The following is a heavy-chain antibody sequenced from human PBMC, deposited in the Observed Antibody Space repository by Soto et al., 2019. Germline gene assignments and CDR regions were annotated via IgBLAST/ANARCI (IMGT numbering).Heavy chain of an antibody. D-gene: IGHD1-26*01. Sequence: ASVKVSCKASGYTFTSYDINWVRQAPGQGLEWMGIINPSGGGTSYAQKFQGRATMTRDTSTSTVYMELSSLRSEDTAVYYCARGGRRDGYFDYWGQGTLVTVSS. CDR3: ARGGRRDGYFDY. V-gene: IGHV1-46*01. CDR2: INPSGGGT. CDR1: GYTFTSYD. J-gene: IGHJ4*02.